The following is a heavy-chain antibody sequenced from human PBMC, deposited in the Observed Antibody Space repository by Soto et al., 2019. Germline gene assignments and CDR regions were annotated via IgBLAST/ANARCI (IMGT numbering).Heavy chain of an antibody. CDR1: GFTFSSYS. D-gene: IGHD3-10*01. CDR2: ISSSSSYI. V-gene: IGHV3-21*01. Sequence: PGGSLRLSCAASGFTFSSYSMNWVRQAPGKGLEWVSSISSSSSYIYYADSVKGRFTISRDNAKNSLYLQMNSLRAEDTAVYYCARAKLGSDLTGLLGLFIWGQGTMVTVSS. J-gene: IGHJ3*02. CDR3: ARAKLGSDLTGLLGLFI.